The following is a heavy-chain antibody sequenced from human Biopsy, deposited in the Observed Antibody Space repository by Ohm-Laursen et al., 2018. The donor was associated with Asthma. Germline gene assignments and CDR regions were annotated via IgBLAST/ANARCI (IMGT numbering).Heavy chain of an antibody. D-gene: IGHD1-26*01. CDR2: IYWDDDK. CDR1: GFSLSTSGGG. V-gene: IGHV2-5*02. J-gene: IGHJ4*02. CDR3: VHTLVGLKAFDF. Sequence: QTLTLTCTFSGFSLSTSGGGVGWIRQPPGKALEWLGNIYWDDDKRYSPSLQSRLTITRDTPKDQVVLTMTNMGPVDTGTYYCVHTLVGLKAFDFWGQGTLVTVSS.